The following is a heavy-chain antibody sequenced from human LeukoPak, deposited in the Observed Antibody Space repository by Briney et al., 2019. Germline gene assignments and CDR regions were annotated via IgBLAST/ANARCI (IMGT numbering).Heavy chain of an antibody. D-gene: IGHD2-2*01. CDR2: INPSGGST. CDR3: ARDSTSYWFDP. V-gene: IGHV1-46*01. Sequence: GASVKVSCKASGYTFTSYYMHWVRQAPGQGLEWMGIINPSGGSTSYAQKFQGRVTMTRDMSTSTVYMELSSLRSDDTAVYYCARDSTSYWFDPWGQGTLVTVSS. CDR1: GYTFTSYY. J-gene: IGHJ5*02.